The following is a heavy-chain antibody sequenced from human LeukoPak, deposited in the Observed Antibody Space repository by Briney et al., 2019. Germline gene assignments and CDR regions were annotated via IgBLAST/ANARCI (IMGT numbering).Heavy chain of an antibody. CDR1: GFTFSRYW. CDR3: ARERPAAASAFEI. V-gene: IGHV3-7*01. Sequence: GGSLRLSCAASGFTFSRYWMSWVRQAPGKGLERVANINQDGNQKNYVDSVKGRFTISRDNAKNSLYLQMNSLRAEDTAVYCARERPAAASAFEIWGQGTMVTVSS. J-gene: IGHJ3*02. CDR2: INQDGNQK. D-gene: IGHD6-13*01.